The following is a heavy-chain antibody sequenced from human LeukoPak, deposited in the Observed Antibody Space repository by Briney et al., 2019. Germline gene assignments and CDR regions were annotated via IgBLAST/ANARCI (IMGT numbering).Heavy chain of an antibody. J-gene: IGHJ4*02. D-gene: IGHD5-24*01. CDR2: IYYSGST. Sequence: KPSETLSLTCTVSGGSISSYYWSWIRQPPGKGLEWIGYIYYSGSTNYNPSLKSRATISVDTSKNQFSLKLSSVTAADTAVYYCARIEMATVEFDYWGQGTLVTVSP. CDR1: GGSISSYY. CDR3: ARIEMATVEFDY. V-gene: IGHV4-59*08.